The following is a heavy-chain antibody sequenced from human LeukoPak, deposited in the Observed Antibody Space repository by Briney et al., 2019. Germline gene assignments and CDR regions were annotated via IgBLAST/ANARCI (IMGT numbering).Heavy chain of an antibody. CDR3: ARDGGYTYGYFDY. J-gene: IGHJ4*02. CDR2: INTDGSST. CDR1: GFTFSDNR. Sequence: PGGSLRLSCAASGFTFSDNRMHWVRQAPGKGLVWVSRINTDGSSTAYADSVRGRFTISRDNAKSTLYLQMNSLRAEDTAVYHCARDGGYTYGYFDYWGQGTLVTVSS. V-gene: IGHV3-74*03. D-gene: IGHD5-18*01.